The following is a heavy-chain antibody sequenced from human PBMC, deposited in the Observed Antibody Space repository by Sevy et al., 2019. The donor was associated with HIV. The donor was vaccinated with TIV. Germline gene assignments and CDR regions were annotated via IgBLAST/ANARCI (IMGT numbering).Heavy chain of an antibody. J-gene: IGHJ4*02. CDR3: ATDRISDWFFDS. D-gene: IGHD3-9*01. CDR1: GFAFSNYYA. CDR2: ISYDGSDT. V-gene: IGHV3-30-3*01. Sequence: GGSLRLSCAASGFAFSNYYAMHWVRQAPGKGLEWVALISYDGSDTYYADSVKGRFTVSRDNFKNTLFSQMNSLRAEDTAVYYCATDRISDWFFDSWGQGTLVTVSS.